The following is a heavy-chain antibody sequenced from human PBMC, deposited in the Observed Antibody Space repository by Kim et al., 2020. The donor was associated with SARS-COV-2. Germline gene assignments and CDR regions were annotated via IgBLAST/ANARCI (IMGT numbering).Heavy chain of an antibody. CDR1: GYTFTGYY. V-gene: IGHV1-2*02. J-gene: IGHJ4*01. CDR3: ARSPPDYDNVWGSYRYRAFYY. CDR2: INPNSGGT. Sequence: ASVKVSCKASGYTFTGYYMHWVRQAPGQGLEWMGWINPNSGGTNYSQKFQGRVTMTRDTSISTAYMELSRLRSEDTAVYYCARSPPDYDNVWGSYRYRAFYYWGHGTLVTVSS. D-gene: IGHD3-16*02.